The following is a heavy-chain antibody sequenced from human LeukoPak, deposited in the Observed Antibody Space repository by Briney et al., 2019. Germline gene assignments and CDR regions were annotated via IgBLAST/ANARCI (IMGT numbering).Heavy chain of an antibody. CDR3: ARGRRDPL. CDR2: IYTSGST. CDR1: GGSISSGSYY. J-gene: IGHJ2*01. D-gene: IGHD5-24*01. V-gene: IGHV4-61*02. Sequence: SETLSLTCTVSGGSISSGSYYWSWIRQPAGKGLEWIGRIYTSGSTNYSPSLKSRVTISVDTSKNQFSLKLSSVTAADTAVYYCARGRRDPLWGRGTLVTVSS.